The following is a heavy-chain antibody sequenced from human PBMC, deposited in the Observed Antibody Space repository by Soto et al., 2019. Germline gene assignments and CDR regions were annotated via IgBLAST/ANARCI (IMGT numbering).Heavy chain of an antibody. J-gene: IGHJ3*01. CDR1: GFTFNDAW. D-gene: IGHD1-1*01. Sequence: EVQLVESGGGLVEPGGSLRLSCEASGFTFNDAWMTWVRQGPGKGLEWVGRIKTIAGGGTTDYTGHVKGRFTISRDDLKNTVYLQMNSLKIEDTAVYYCTTERCTGTNCYVKNAFDVWGQGTMVTVSS. CDR2: IKTIAGGGTT. V-gene: IGHV3-15*01. CDR3: TTERCTGTNCYVKNAFDV.